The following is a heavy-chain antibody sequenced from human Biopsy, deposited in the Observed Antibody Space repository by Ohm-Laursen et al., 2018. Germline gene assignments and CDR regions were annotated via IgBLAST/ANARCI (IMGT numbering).Heavy chain of an antibody. Sequence: SLRLSCAASGFTFSDCYMNWIRQAPGKGLEWVSFITNTGRTVYADSVKGRFTISRDNADSSLHLQMKSLRAEDTAVYYCARELGNGMDVWGQGTPVTVSS. CDR3: ARELGNGMDV. CDR1: GFTFSDCY. V-gene: IGHV3-11*01. CDR2: ITNTGRTV. J-gene: IGHJ6*02.